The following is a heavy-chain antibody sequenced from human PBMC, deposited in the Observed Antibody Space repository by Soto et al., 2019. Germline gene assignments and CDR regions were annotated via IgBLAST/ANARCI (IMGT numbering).Heavy chain of an antibody. J-gene: IGHJ4*02. D-gene: IGHD6-25*01. V-gene: IGHV4-34*01. CDR1: GGSFRVYY. CDR2: INHSGST. CDR3: TRGIAXKAAVQGGASDKYFSDS. Sequence: PSETLSLTCAVYGGSFRVYYWSWIRQPPGKGLEWIGEINHSGSTNYNPSLKSRVTISVDTSKNQFSLKLTSVTAADPAVYYCTRGIAXKAAVQGGASDKYFSDSWGQGTLVTVSS.